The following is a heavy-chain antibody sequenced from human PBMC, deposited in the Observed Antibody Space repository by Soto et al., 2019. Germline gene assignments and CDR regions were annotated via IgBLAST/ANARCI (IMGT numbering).Heavy chain of an antibody. CDR1: GASICGFY. CDR2: IYATGTT. CDR3: VRDGTKTLRDWFDP. Sequence: SETLSLTCTVSGASICGFYWSWIRKSAGKGLEWIGRIYATGTTDYNPSLKSRVMMSVDTSMKQFSLKLRSVTAADTAVYYCVRDGTKTLRDWFDPWGQGISVTVSS. J-gene: IGHJ5*02. V-gene: IGHV4-4*07. D-gene: IGHD1-1*01.